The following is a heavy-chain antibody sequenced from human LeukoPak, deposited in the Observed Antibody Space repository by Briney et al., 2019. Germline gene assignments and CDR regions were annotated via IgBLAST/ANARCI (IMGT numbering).Heavy chain of an antibody. V-gene: IGHV3-74*01. CDR1: GFTFSSYW. CDR2: INSYGSST. Sequence: SGGSLRLSCAASGFTFSSYWMHWVRQAPGKGLVWVSRINSYGSSTSYADSVKGRFTISRVNAKNTLYLQMNSMRAEDTAVYYCARDVVGDAGGTPGGFDIWGQGTMVTVSS. J-gene: IGHJ3*02. CDR3: ARDVVGDAGGTPGGFDI. D-gene: IGHD1-26*01.